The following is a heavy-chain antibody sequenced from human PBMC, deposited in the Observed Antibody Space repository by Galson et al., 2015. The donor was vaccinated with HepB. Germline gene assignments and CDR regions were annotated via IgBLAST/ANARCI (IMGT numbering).Heavy chain of an antibody. CDR3: ATHPQGTSSTWYLDAFDI. CDR2: FDPEEENT. CDR1: GYTFTTNG. Sequence: SVKVSCKASGYTFTTNGISWVRQAPGKGLEWMGGFDPEEENTLYAPRFQDRVTMTEDPSTNTAYMELNSLTSEDTALYYCATHPQGTSSTWYLDAFDIWGQGTVVTVSS. J-gene: IGHJ3*02. D-gene: IGHD2-2*01. V-gene: IGHV1-24*01.